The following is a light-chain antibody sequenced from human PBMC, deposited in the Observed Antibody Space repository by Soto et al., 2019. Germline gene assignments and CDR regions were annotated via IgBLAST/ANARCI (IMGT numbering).Light chain of an antibody. CDR2: EVT. J-gene: IGLJ1*01. CDR3: QSYDISLHNYV. Sequence: QSVLTQPPSASGSPEQSVTMSCIGTASDIGRYNYVSWYQHHPGKAPKLIIYEVTKRPSGVPDRFSGSKSGNTASLTVSGLQADDEADYYCQSYDISLHNYVFGTGTKVTVL. CDR1: ASDIGRYNY. V-gene: IGLV2-8*01.